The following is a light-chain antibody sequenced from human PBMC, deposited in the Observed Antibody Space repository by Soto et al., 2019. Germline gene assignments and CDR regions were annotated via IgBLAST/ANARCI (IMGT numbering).Light chain of an antibody. V-gene: IGKV1-33*01. CDR3: QQYDNLPT. J-gene: IGKJ4*01. Sequence: DIQMTQSPSSLSASVGDRVTITCQASQDISNYLNWYQQKPGKAPKLLIYDASNLETGVPSRFSGSGSDTDFTFTISSLQPEYIATYYCQQYDNLPTFGGGTKVEIK. CDR1: QDISNY. CDR2: DAS.